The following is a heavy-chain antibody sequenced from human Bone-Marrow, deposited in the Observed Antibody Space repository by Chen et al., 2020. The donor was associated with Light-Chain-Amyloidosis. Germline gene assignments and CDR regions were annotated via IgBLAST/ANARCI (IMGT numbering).Heavy chain of an antibody. D-gene: IGHD2-2*01. CDR3: ARLGYCSSTSCGSYYYGMDV. CDR2: ILYDGSNK. J-gene: IGHJ6*02. Sequence: QVQLVESGGGVVQPGRSLRLSCAASGFTFSSYAMHWVRQAPGKGLEWVAVILYDGSNKYYADSVKGRFTISRDNSKNTLYLQMNSLRAEDTAVYYCARLGYCSSTSCGSYYYGMDVWGQGTTVTVSS. V-gene: IGHV3-30*01. CDR1: GFTFSSYA.